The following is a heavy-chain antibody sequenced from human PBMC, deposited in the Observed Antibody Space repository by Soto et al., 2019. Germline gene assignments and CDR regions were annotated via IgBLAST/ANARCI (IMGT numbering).Heavy chain of an antibody. CDR2: IFYSGSI. D-gene: IGHD3-9*01. CDR3: ARQGRLVTRTAFDY. Sequence: SETLSLTCTVSGGSISSSTNYWGWIRQSPGKGLEWIGNIFYSGSIYYNLSLKGRVTISVDTSKNQFHLRLSPVTAADTAVYYCARQGRLVTRTAFDYWGQGALVTVSS. V-gene: IGHV4-39*01. CDR1: GGSISSSTNY. J-gene: IGHJ4*02.